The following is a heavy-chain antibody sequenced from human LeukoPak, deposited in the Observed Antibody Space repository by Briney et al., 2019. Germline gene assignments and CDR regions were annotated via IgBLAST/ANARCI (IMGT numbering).Heavy chain of an antibody. V-gene: IGHV4-59*01. CDR3: ARVVYDSSGYYPRIFDD. Sequence: SETLSLTCTVSGGSISSYYWSWIRQPPGKGLEWIGYIYYSGSTNYNPSLKSRVTISVDTSKNQFSLRLSSVTAADTAVYYCARVVYDSSGYYPRIFDDWGQGTLVTVSS. CDR1: GGSISSYY. D-gene: IGHD3-22*01. CDR2: IYYSGST. J-gene: IGHJ4*02.